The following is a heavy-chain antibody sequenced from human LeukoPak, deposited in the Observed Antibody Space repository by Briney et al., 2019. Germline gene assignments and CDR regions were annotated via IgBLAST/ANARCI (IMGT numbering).Heavy chain of an antibody. D-gene: IGHD3-10*01. V-gene: IGHV1-46*01. CDR1: GYTFTSYY. Sequence: ASAKVSCKASGYTFTSYYMHWVRQAPGQGLEWMGIINPSGGSTSYAQKFQGRVTMTRDTSTSTVYMELSSLRSEDTAVYYCARDAGSGTPGSYWGQGTLVTVSS. J-gene: IGHJ4*02. CDR3: ARDAGSGTPGSY. CDR2: INPSGGST.